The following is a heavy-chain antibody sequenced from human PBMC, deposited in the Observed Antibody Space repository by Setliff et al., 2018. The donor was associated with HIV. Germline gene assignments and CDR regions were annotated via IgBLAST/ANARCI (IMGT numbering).Heavy chain of an antibody. V-gene: IGHV4-4*08. Sequence: PSETLSLTCSVSGISINGYYWSWIRQSPRTRLEWIGYVSSIGNTNYNPSLKSRVTISVDTSKNQFSLQLNSVTAADTAVYYCARATYTTLFGVLMGGGLQYWGPGTLVTVSS. CDR3: ARATYTTLFGVLMGGGLQY. D-gene: IGHD3-3*01. J-gene: IGHJ4*02. CDR2: VSSIGNT. CDR1: GISINGYY.